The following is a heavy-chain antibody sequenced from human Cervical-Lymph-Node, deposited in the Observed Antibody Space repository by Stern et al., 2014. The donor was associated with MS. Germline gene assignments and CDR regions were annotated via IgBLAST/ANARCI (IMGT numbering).Heavy chain of an antibody. Sequence: QLVQSGPEVKKPGTSVKVSCKASGFTFTSSAVQWVRQARGQRLEWIGWIVVGSGNTNYAQKFQERVTITRNMSTSTAYMELSSLRSEDTAVYYGAAEPMYYSDSVGAFDIWGQGTMATVSS. CDR1: GFTFTSSA. J-gene: IGHJ3*02. CDR3: AAEPMYYSDSVGAFDI. V-gene: IGHV1-58*01. CDR2: IVVGSGNT. D-gene: IGHD3-22*01.